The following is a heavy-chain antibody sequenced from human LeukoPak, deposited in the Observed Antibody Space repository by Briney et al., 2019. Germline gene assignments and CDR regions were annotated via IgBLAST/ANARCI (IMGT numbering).Heavy chain of an antibody. CDR1: GFSISGFP. J-gene: IGHJ3*01. CDR3: VRDHDWAFDL. D-gene: IGHD3-9*01. CDR2: IRRESEFI. V-gene: IGHV3-48*02. Sequence: GGSLRLSCADSGFSISGFPFNWVRQAPGKGLEWIAHIRRESEFISYADSVKGRFTISRDNGKKTLYLQMSSLRDEGTAVYFCVRDHDWAFDLWGQGTMVTVSS.